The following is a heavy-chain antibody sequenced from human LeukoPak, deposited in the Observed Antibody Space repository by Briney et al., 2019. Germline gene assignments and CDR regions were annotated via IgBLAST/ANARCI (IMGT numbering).Heavy chain of an antibody. J-gene: IGHJ4*02. V-gene: IGHV3-11*01. CDR1: GFTFSDYY. Sequence: PGGSLRLSCAASGFTFSDYYMSWIRQAPGKGLEWVSDISSSGSTIYYADSVEGRYTISRDNAKNSLYLQMNSLRAEDTAVYYCARAAAGREYFDYWGQGTLVTVSS. D-gene: IGHD6-13*01. CDR3: ARAAAGREYFDY. CDR2: ISSSGSTI.